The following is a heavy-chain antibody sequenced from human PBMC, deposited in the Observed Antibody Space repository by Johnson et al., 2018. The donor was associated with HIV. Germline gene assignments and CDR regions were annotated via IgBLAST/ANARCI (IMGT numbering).Heavy chain of an antibody. CDR1: GFTFSSYG. Sequence: QEQLVESGGGVVQPGRSLRLSCAASGFTFSSYGMHWVRQAPGKGLEWVAVISYDGNNKYYADSVKGRFNIPRDNSKNTLYLQMNSLRAEDTALYYCAKTYYDFWSGYFGAFDIWGQWTMVTVSS. CDR2: ISYDGNNK. J-gene: IGHJ3*02. D-gene: IGHD3-3*01. V-gene: IGHV3-30*18. CDR3: AKTYYDFWSGYFGAFDI.